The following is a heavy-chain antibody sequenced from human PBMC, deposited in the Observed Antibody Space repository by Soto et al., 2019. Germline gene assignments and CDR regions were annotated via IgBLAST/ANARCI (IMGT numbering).Heavy chain of an antibody. V-gene: IGHV1-3*01. Sequence: QVQLVQSGAEVKKPGASVKVSSKATGYTFASYAMHWVRQAPGERLEWMGWINAGNGNTKYSQKFQGRVTITRDTSASTAYMELSSLRSEDTAVYYCARSPGYSYGDYWGQGTLVTVSS. J-gene: IGHJ4*02. CDR3: ARSPGYSYGDY. D-gene: IGHD5-18*01. CDR1: GYTFASYA. CDR2: INAGNGNT.